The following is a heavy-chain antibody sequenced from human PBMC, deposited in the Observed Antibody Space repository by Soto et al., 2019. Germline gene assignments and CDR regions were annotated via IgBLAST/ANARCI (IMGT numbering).Heavy chain of an antibody. Sequence: PGESLKISCKGSGYSFTSYWISWVRQMPGKGLEWMGRIDPSDSYTNYSPSFQGHVTISADKSISTAYLQWSSLKASDTAMYYCARLPVVLAAIGAYYYGMDVWGQGTTVTVSS. CDR3: ARLPVVLAAIGAYYYGMDV. D-gene: IGHD2-2*02. CDR2: IDPSDSYT. J-gene: IGHJ6*02. V-gene: IGHV5-10-1*01. CDR1: GYSFTSYW.